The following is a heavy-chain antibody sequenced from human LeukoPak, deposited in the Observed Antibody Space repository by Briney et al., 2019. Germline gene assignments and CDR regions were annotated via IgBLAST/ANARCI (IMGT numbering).Heavy chain of an antibody. D-gene: IGHD3-22*01. V-gene: IGHV4-38-2*02. CDR1: GYSISSGYY. J-gene: IGHJ3*02. CDR3: ARLGYYDRSGYYYTGAFRI. Sequence: PSETLSLTCTVSGYSISSGYYWGWIRQPPGKGLEWIGSIYHSGSTYYNPSLKSRVTISVDTSKNQFSLKLSSVTAADTAVYYCARLGYYDRSGYYYTGAFRIWGQGTMVTVSS. CDR2: IYHSGST.